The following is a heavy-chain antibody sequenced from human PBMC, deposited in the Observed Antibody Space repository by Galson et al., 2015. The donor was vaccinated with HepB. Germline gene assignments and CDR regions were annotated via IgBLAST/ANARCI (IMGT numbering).Heavy chain of an antibody. CDR1: GFTVSSNY. CDR2: IYSGGST. Sequence: SLRLSCAASGFTVSSNYMSWVRQAPGKGLEWVSVIYSGGSTYYADSVKGRFTISRDNSENTLYLQMNSLRAEDTAVYYCARSRSQRSYRIVSRDNYYGMDVWGQGTTVTVSS. V-gene: IGHV3-66*02. CDR3: ARSRSQRSYRIVSRDNYYGMDV. D-gene: IGHD2-15*01. J-gene: IGHJ6*02.